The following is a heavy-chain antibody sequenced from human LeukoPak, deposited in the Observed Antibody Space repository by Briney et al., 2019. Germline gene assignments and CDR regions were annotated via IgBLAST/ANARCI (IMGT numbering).Heavy chain of an antibody. CDR1: GFTFSSYG. J-gene: IGHJ4*02. CDR3: AKRGGYSYGDLDY. Sequence: GGSLRLSCAASGFTFSSYGMHWVRQAPGKGLEWVAFIRYDGSNKYYADSVKGRFTISRDNSKNTLYLQMNSLRAEDTAVYYCAKRGGYSYGDLDYWGQGTLVTVSS. D-gene: IGHD5-18*01. CDR2: IRYDGSNK. V-gene: IGHV3-30*02.